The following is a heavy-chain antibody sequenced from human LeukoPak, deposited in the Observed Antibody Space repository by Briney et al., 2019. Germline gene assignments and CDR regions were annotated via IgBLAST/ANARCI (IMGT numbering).Heavy chain of an antibody. D-gene: IGHD6-13*01. CDR2: INPNSGGT. CDR1: GYTFTGYY. Sequence: ASVTVSCKASGYTFTGYYMHWVRQAPGQGLEWMGWINPNSGGTNYAQKFQGRVTMTKDTSISTAYMEPSRLRSDDTAVYYCARLAAAATDYWGQGTLVTVSS. CDR3: ARLAAAATDY. V-gene: IGHV1-2*02. J-gene: IGHJ4*02.